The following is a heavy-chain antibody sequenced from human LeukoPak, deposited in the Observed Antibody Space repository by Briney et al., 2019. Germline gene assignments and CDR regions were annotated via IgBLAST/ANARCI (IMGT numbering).Heavy chain of an antibody. CDR2: YPGDSDT. J-gene: IGHJ4*02. V-gene: IGHV5-51*01. Sequence: GESLKISCKGSGYSFTSYWIGWVRQMPGKGLEWMGIYPGDSDTRYSPSFQGQDTISADKSISTAYLQWSSLKASDTAMYYRARHQGIQLWSPFDYWGQGTLVTVSS. CDR3: ARHQGIQLWSPFDY. CDR1: GYSFTSYW. D-gene: IGHD5-18*01.